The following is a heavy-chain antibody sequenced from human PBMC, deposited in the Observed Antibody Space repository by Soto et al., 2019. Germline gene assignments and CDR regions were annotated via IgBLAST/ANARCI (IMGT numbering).Heavy chain of an antibody. CDR3: AKRSGQDYYDSSGYISGFDY. D-gene: IGHD3-22*01. V-gene: IGHV3-23*01. CDR2: ISGSGGST. J-gene: IGHJ4*02. CDR1: GFTFSSYA. Sequence: EVQLLESGGGLVQPGGSLRLSCAASGFTFSSYAMSWVRQAPGKGLEWVSAISGSGGSTYYADSVKGRCTISRDNSKNTLYLQMKRLRAEDTAVYYCAKRSGQDYYDSSGYISGFDYWGQGTLVTVSS.